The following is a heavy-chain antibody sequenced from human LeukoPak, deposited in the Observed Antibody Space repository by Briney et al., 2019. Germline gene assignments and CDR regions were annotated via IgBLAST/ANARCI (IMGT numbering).Heavy chain of an antibody. D-gene: IGHD1-26*01. Sequence: GGSLRLSCAASEFRFGSYAMSWVRQAPRKGPEWVANIHQDGVDKDYVDSVAGRFTISRDNAKNSVYLEMNNLRVEDTAVYYCARGGSYPEYWGQGTLVTVSS. CDR1: EFRFGSYA. CDR2: IHQDGVDK. J-gene: IGHJ4*02. CDR3: ARGGSYPEY. V-gene: IGHV3-7*01.